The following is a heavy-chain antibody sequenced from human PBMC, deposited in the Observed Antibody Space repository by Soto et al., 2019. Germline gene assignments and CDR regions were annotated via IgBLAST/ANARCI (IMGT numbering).Heavy chain of an antibody. D-gene: IGHD6-19*01. J-gene: IGHJ4*02. V-gene: IGHV3-21*01. CDR3: ARDLRIAVAGESFDY. CDR1: GFTFSSYS. CDR2: ISSSSSYI. Sequence: GGSLRLSCAASGFTFSSYSMNWVRQAPGKGLEWVSSISSSSSYIYYADSVKGRFTISRDNAKNSLYLQMNSLRAEDTAVYYCARDLRIAVAGESFDYWGQGTLVTVSS.